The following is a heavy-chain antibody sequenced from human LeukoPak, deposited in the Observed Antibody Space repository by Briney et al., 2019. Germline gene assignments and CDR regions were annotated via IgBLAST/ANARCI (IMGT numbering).Heavy chain of an antibody. CDR3: VRDFRTQLDGYSPPYHFDY. CDR1: GFIFSTHS. CDR2: ISSGSSHI. D-gene: IGHD5-24*01. Sequence: GGSLRLSCADSGFIFSTHSMSWVRQSPGKGLEWVSSISSGSSHIYYADSMKGRFTISRDNARNSLFLQMNSLRAEDTAVYYCVRDFRTQLDGYSPPYHFDYWGQGALVTVSS. J-gene: IGHJ4*02. V-gene: IGHV3-21*01.